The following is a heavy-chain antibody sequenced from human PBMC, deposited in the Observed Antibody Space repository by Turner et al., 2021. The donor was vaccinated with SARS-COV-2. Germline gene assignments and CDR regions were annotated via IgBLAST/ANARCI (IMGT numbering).Heavy chain of an antibody. D-gene: IGHD5-12*01. J-gene: IGHJ6*02. Sequence: QVQRVESGGGVVPPGRRLTLSCAASGISLSSYGMHWVRQGTGKGLEWVVVISNDESNKDDADSVKGRFTSSRDNSKNTLYLQMNSLKAEDTAEYYCAKVSPNRGLRPYYYYYGMDVWGQGTTVTVSS. CDR1: GISLSSYG. CDR3: AKVSPNRGLRPYYYYYGMDV. V-gene: IGHV3-30*18. CDR2: ISNDESNK.